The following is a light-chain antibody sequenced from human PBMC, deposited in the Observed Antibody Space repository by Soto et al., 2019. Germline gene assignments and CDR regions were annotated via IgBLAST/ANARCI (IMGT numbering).Light chain of an antibody. CDR3: QQYGSSPYT. CDR1: QSVSSSY. CDR2: GAS. J-gene: IGKJ4*01. V-gene: IGKV3-20*01. Sequence: ENVLTQSPGTLSLSPGERATLSCRASQSVSSSYLAWYQHKPGQAPRILIYGASSRATGIPDRFSGSGSGTDFTLTISRLEPEDFAVYYCQQYGSSPYTFGGGTKVEIK.